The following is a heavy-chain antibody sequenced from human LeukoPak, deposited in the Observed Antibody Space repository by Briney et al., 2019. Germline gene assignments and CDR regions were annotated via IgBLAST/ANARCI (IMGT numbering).Heavy chain of an antibody. D-gene: IGHD6-19*01. CDR2: INPDGTVT. J-gene: IGHJ2*01. CDR3: VRDSPSGFFDL. CDR1: GFTFNIYW. V-gene: IGHV3-74*01. Sequence: QPGGSLRLSCAASGFTFNIYWRHCVRQAPGKGLVWVSPINPDGTVTTYADSVKGRFTISRDNAKNTLYLQMNSLRVEDTAVYNCVRDSPSGFFDLWGRGTLVTVSS.